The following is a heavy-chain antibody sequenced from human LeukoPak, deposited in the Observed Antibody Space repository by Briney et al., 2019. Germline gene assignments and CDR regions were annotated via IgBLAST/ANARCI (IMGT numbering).Heavy chain of an antibody. Sequence: SGTLSLTCAVSGGSISRGNWWGWVRQPPGKGPEWIGEIYHSGSTNYNPSLKSRVTISVDTSKNQFSLKLSSVTAADTAVYYCAKKAAASAADYWGQGTLVTVSS. V-gene: IGHV4-4*02. D-gene: IGHD6-13*01. CDR3: AKKAAASAADY. CDR2: IYHSGST. J-gene: IGHJ4*02. CDR1: GGSISRGNW.